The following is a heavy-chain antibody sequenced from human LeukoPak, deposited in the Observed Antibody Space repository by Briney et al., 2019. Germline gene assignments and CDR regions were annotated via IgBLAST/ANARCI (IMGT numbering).Heavy chain of an antibody. V-gene: IGHV4-38-2*01. D-gene: IGHD3-9*01. Sequence: ASETLSLTCAVSGYSISSGYYWGWIRQPPGKGLEWIGYIYHSGSTYYNPSLKSRVTISVDRSKNQFSLKLSSVTAADTAVYYCARAVNSRYFDWIRGFDYWGQGTLVTVSS. J-gene: IGHJ4*02. CDR1: GYSISSGYY. CDR3: ARAVNSRYFDWIRGFDY. CDR2: IYHSGST.